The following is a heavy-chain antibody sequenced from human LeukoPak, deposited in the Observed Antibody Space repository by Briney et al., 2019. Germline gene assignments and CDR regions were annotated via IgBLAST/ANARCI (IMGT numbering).Heavy chain of an antibody. CDR3: AGDAAAAGTGYWFDP. V-gene: IGHV1-46*01. CDR2: INPSGGST. CDR1: GYTFTSYY. J-gene: IGHJ5*02. D-gene: IGHD6-13*01. Sequence: ASVKVSCKASGYTFTSYYMHWVRQAPGQGLEWMGIINPSGGSTSYAQKFQGRVTMTRDTSTSTVYMELSSLRSEDTAVYYCAGDAAAAGTGYWFDPWGQGALVTVSS.